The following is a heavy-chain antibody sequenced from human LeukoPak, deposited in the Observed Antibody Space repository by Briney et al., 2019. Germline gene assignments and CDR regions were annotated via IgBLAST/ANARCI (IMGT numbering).Heavy chain of an antibody. CDR1: GFTFTTYW. CDR3: AKDRSCTGSSCNVGS. Sequence: GGSLRLSCAASGFTFTTYWMHWVRQAPGRGLVWVSRINGDGSRTAYADSVKGRFTISRDNAKNTLDLQMNSLRDEDTAVYYCAKDRSCTGSSCNVGSWGQGTMVTVSS. D-gene: IGHD2-2*01. CDR2: INGDGSRT. V-gene: IGHV3-74*01. J-gene: IGHJ3*01.